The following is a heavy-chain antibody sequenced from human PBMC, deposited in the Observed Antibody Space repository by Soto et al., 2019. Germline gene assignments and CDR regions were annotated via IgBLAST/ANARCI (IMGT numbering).Heavy chain of an antibody. CDR3: SRGYPPRDQLGNLPGAF. D-gene: IGHD1-1*01. J-gene: IGHJ4*02. CDR1: GYTFTSYY. CDR2: INPSGGST. V-gene: IGHV1-46*03. Sequence: QVQLVQSGAEVMQPGASVKVSCKASGYTFTSYYIQWVRQAPGQGLEWMGIINPSGGSTNYAQKFQGTVTMTRDPSTGTVYMELSSLRSEDTAMYYCSRGYPPRDQLGNLPGAFWGQGTLVTVSS.